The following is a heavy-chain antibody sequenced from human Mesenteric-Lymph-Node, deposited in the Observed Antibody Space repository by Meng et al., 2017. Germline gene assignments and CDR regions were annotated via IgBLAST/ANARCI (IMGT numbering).Heavy chain of an antibody. CDR3: VRSIFPYVFDY. CDR1: GFTFTDYT. J-gene: IGHJ4*02. V-gene: IGHV3-30*04. D-gene: IGHD2-21*01. Sequence: GESLKISCAASGFTFTDYTMNWVRQAPGKGLEWVAVISYDGSNKYYADSVKGRFTISRDNAKNSLYLQMNSLRVEGTAVYYCVRSIFPYVFDYWGQGTLVTVSS. CDR2: ISYDGSNK.